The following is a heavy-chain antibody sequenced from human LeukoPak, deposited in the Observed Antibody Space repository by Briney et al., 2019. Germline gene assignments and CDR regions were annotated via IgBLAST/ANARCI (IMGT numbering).Heavy chain of an antibody. CDR3: ARATAYSSSWYNY. Sequence: GGSLRLSCAASGFTVSDYYMSWIRQAPGKGLEWVSYISSSSSYTNYADSVKGRFTISRDNAKNSLYLQMNSLRAEDTAVYYCARATAYSSSWYNYWGQGTLVTVSS. V-gene: IGHV3-11*06. CDR2: ISSSSSYT. CDR1: GFTVSDYY. D-gene: IGHD6-13*01. J-gene: IGHJ4*02.